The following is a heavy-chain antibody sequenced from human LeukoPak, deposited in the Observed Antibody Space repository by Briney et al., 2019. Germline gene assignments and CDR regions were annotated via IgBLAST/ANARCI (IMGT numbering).Heavy chain of an antibody. CDR2: ISGNKNYI. Sequence: GGSLRLSCVASGFTSSSYSMNWVRQAPGKGREWVSSISGNKNYIYYADSVGGRFTISRDNARDSLFLQMDSLRAEDTGVYYCARDPHNPGPIDYWGQGTLVTVSS. CDR3: ARDPHNPGPIDY. J-gene: IGHJ4*02. V-gene: IGHV3-21*01. CDR1: GFTSSSYS.